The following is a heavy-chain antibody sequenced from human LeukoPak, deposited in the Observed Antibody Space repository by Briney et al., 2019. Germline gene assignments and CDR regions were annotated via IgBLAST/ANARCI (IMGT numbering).Heavy chain of an antibody. CDR3: ARPIGAVRGAMSY. J-gene: IGHJ4*02. CDR1: GYTFTGYY. D-gene: IGHD3-10*01. Sequence: ASVKVSCKASGYTFTGYYMRWVRQAPGQGLEWMGWINPNSGGTNYAQKFQGRVTMTRGTSISTAYMELSRLRSDDTAVYYCARPIGAVRGAMSYWGQGTLVTVSS. CDR2: INPNSGGT. V-gene: IGHV1-2*02.